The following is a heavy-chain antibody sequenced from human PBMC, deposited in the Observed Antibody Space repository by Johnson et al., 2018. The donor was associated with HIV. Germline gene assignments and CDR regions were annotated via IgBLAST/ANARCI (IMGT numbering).Heavy chain of an antibody. CDR1: GFTFSSYA. CDR3: ANGRLAARDAFDI. J-gene: IGHJ3*02. V-gene: IGHV3-30*04. D-gene: IGHD1-26*01. CDR2: FYGGGTN. Sequence: QVQLVESGGGVVRPGRSLRLSCAASGFTFSSYAMHWVGQAQGKGLEWVPVFYGGGTNYYPDPVKGRFTISRDISRNTLYLQMNSLGAEDTAGYYCANGRLAARDAFDIWGQGTMVTVSS.